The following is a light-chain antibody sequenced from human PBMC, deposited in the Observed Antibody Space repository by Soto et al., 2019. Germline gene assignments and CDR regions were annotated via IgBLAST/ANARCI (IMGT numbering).Light chain of an antibody. CDR1: QIIARW. J-gene: IGKJ2*03. Sequence: DIQMTQSPSTLSASIGDSVTLTCRASQIIARWLAWYQQKPGKAPNLFIYDATKLQSGVPSRFSATASGAEFTLTISGLQAEDFATYYCLQYNTFPHSFGQGTRLEI. V-gene: IGKV1-5*01. CDR2: DAT. CDR3: LQYNTFPHS.